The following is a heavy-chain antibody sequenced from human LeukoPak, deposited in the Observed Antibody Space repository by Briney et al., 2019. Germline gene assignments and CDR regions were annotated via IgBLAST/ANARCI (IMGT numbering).Heavy chain of an antibody. Sequence: SETLSLTCTVSGGSISSSSYYWGWIRQPPGKGLEWIGSIYSSGSTYYNPSLKSRVTISVDSSKNQFSLNLTSVTAADTAVYYCARQDYYGSGTSLDVWGQGTTVTVSS. CDR3: ARQDYYGSGTSLDV. D-gene: IGHD3-10*01. V-gene: IGHV4-39*01. J-gene: IGHJ6*02. CDR2: IYSSGST. CDR1: GGSISSSSYY.